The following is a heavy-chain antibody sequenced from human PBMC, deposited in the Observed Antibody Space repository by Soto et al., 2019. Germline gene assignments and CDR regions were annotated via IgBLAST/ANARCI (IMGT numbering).Heavy chain of an antibody. CDR2: IYSGGST. J-gene: IGHJ4*02. CDR1: GFTVSSNY. D-gene: IGHD3-10*01. Sequence: EVQLVESGGGLVQPGGSLRLSCAASGFTVSSNYMSWVRQAPGKGLEWVSVIYSGGSTYYADSVKGRFTISRHNSKNTLYLQMDSLSAEDSAVYYCARWAAYGSGSYYQPSYFDYWGQGTLVTVSS. V-gene: IGHV3-53*04. CDR3: ARWAAYGSGSYYQPSYFDY.